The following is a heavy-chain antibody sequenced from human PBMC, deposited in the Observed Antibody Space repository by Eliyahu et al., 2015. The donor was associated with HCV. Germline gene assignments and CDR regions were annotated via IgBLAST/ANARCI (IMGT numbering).Heavy chain of an antibody. V-gene: IGHV3-15*01. CDR1: GFTFSNAW. J-gene: IGHJ4*02. CDR2: IKSKTDGGTT. Sequence: EVQLVESGGGLVKPGGSLRLSCAAXGFTFSNAWMSWVRQAPGKGLEWVGRIKSKTDGGTTDYAAPVKGRFTISRDDSKNTLYLQMNSLKTEDTAVYYCTTEQDIVVVPAAIPFDYWGQGTLVTVSS. D-gene: IGHD2-2*01. CDR3: TTEQDIVVVPAAIPFDY.